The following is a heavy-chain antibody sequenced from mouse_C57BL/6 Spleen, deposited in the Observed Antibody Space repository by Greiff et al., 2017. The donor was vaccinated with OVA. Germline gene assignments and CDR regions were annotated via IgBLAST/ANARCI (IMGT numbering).Heavy chain of an antibody. CDR1: GFSLTSYG. CDR3: AKGPYGSSPYWYFDV. J-gene: IGHJ1*03. Sequence: VKLQESGPGLVQPSQSLSITCTVSGFSLTSYGVHWVRQSPGKGLEWLGVIWRGGSTDYNAAFMSRLSITKDNSKSQVFFKMNSLQADDTAIYYCAKGPYGSSPYWYFDVWGTGTTVTVSS. D-gene: IGHD1-1*01. V-gene: IGHV2-5*01. CDR2: IWRGGST.